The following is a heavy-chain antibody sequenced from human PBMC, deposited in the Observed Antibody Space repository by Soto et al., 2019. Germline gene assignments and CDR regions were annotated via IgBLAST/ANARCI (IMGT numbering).Heavy chain of an antibody. CDR3: AKVPRHYYDSSGYYIS. J-gene: IGHJ4*02. V-gene: IGHV3-9*01. Sequence: GGSLRLSCAASGFTFDDYAMHWVRQAPGKGLEWVSGISWNSGSIGYADSVKGRFTISRDNAKNSLYLQMNSLRAEDTALYYCAKVPRHYYDSSGYYISWGQGTLVTVSS. D-gene: IGHD3-22*01. CDR2: ISWNSGSI. CDR1: GFTFDDYA.